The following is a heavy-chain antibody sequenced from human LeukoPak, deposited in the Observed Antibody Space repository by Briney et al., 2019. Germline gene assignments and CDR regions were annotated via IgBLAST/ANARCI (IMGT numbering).Heavy chain of an antibody. V-gene: IGHV4-30-2*01. Sequence: PSQTLSLTCAVSGGSISSGGYSWSWIRQPPGKGLEWIVYIYHSGSTYYNPSLKSRVTISVDRSKNQFSLKLSSVTAADTAVYYCARGRGTIFGVVIRVAFDIWGQGTMVTVSS. CDR3: ARGRGTIFGVVIRVAFDI. CDR1: GGSISSGGYS. CDR2: IYHSGST. D-gene: IGHD3-3*01. J-gene: IGHJ3*02.